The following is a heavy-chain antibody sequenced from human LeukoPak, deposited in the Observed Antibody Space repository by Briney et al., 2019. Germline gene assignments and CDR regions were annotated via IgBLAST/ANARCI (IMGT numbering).Heavy chain of an antibody. CDR1: GFTFDDYA. D-gene: IGHD6-19*01. Sequence: PGGSLRLSCAASGFTFDDYAMHWVRQAPGKGLEWVSGISWNSGSIGYADSVKGRFTISRDNAKNSLYLRMNSLRAEDMALYYCAKDMGSGWTEYGYWGQGTLVTVSS. J-gene: IGHJ4*02. V-gene: IGHV3-9*03. CDR2: ISWNSGSI. CDR3: AKDMGSGWTEYGY.